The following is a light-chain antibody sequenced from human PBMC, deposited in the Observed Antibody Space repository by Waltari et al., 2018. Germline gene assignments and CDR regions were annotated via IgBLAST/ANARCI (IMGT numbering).Light chain of an antibody. CDR3: QQYNSYSPYT. CDR2: DAS. V-gene: IGKV1-5*01. J-gene: IGKJ2*01. Sequence: DIQMTQSPSTLSASVGARVTLTCRASQSISSWLAWYQQKPGKAPKLLIYDASSLESGVPSRFSGSGSGTEFTLTISSLQPDDFATYYCQQYNSYSPYTFGQGTKLEIK. CDR1: QSISSW.